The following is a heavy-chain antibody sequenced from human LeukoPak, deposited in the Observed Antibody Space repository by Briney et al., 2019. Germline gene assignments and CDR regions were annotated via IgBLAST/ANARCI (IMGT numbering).Heavy chain of an antibody. V-gene: IGHV3-66*01. CDR1: GLTVSSNY. Sequence: GGSLRLSCAASGLTVSSNYMSWVRQAPGKGLEWVSVIYSGGYTYYADSVKGRFTISRDNSKNTLYLQMDSLRAEDTAVYYCARADSIVVPPYDAFDIWGQGTMVTVSS. CDR3: ARADSIVVPPYDAFDI. D-gene: IGHD2-15*01. CDR2: IYSGGYT. J-gene: IGHJ3*02.